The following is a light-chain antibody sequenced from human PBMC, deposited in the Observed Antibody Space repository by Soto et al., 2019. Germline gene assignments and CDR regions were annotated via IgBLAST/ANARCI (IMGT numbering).Light chain of an antibody. J-gene: IGLJ2*01. CDR2: GNS. CDR1: SSDIGAGYD. Sequence: QSVLTQPPSVSGAPGQRVTISCTGSSSDIGAGYDVHWYQQLPGTTPKLLIYGNSNRPSGVPDQFSGSKSGTSASLDITGLQAEDEADYYCQSYDTSRSGSVFGGGTQLTVL. CDR3: QSYDTSRSGSV. V-gene: IGLV1-40*01.